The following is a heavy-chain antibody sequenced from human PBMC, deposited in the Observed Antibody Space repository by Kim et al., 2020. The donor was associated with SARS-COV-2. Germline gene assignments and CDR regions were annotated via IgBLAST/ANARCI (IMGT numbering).Heavy chain of an antibody. CDR3: AKGPMPLRWLYFDY. Sequence: GGSLRLSCAASGFTFDDYAMHWVRQAPGKGLEWVSGISWNSGSIGYADSVKGRFTISRDNAKNSLYLQMNSLRAEDTALYYCAKGPMPLRWLYFDYWGQGTLVTVSS. CDR1: GFTFDDYA. J-gene: IGHJ4*02. CDR2: ISWNSGSI. D-gene: IGHD2-2*01. V-gene: IGHV3-9*01.